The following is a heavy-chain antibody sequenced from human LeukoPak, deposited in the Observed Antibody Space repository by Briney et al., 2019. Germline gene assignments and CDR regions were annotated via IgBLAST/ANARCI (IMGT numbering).Heavy chain of an antibody. V-gene: IGHV2-70*17. CDR1: GFSLTTSGTC. J-gene: IGHJ4*02. CDR2: IDWDDDK. Sequence: SSPALVKPTQTLTLTCTFSGFSLTTSGTCVSWIRQPPGKALEWLARIDWDDDKFYSTSLKTRLTISKDTSKNQVVLTMTNMDPVDTATYYCARTRFGDQGSRIDFWGQGTLVTVSS. D-gene: IGHD3-10*01. CDR3: ARTRFGDQGSRIDF.